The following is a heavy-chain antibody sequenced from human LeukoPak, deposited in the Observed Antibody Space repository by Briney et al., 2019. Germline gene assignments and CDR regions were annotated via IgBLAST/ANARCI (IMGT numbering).Heavy chain of an antibody. CDR3: AKDMGTIFGVVTNYYYYSMDV. V-gene: IGHV3-30*18. CDR1: GFTFSSYG. J-gene: IGHJ6*02. CDR2: ISYDGSNK. Sequence: PGGSLRLSCAASGFTFSSYGMHWVRQAPGKGLEWVAVISYDGSNKYYADSVKGRFTISRDNSKNTLYLQMNSLRAEDTAVYYCAKDMGTIFGVVTNYYYYSMDVWGQGTTVTVSS. D-gene: IGHD3-3*01.